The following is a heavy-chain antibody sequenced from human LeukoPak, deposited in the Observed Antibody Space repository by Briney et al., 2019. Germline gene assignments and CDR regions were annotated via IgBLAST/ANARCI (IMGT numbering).Heavy chain of an antibody. Sequence: GGSLRLSCAASGFTFSSYWMHWVRQAPGKGLVWVSRINSDGSSTSYADSVKGRFTISRDTSKNTLYLQMNSLRGEDTAGYYCAREMARGVVPDYWGQGTLVTVSS. J-gene: IGHJ4*02. V-gene: IGHV3-74*01. CDR2: INSDGSST. CDR3: AREMARGVVPDY. D-gene: IGHD3-10*01. CDR1: GFTFSSYW.